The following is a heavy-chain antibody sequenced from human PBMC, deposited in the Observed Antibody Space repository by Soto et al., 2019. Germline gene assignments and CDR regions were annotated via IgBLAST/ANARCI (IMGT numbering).Heavy chain of an antibody. J-gene: IGHJ6*02. CDR2: INHSGST. CDR3: AREYTAWPLAYGLDV. D-gene: IGHD2-2*02. V-gene: IGHV4-34*01. CDR1: GGCFSGYY. Sequence: EPLSLTCAGYGGCFSGYYWSWIRQPPGKGLEWIGEINHSGSTNYNPSLKSRVTISVDTSKNQFSLKLSSVTAADTAVYYCAREYTAWPLAYGLDVWGQGTTVT.